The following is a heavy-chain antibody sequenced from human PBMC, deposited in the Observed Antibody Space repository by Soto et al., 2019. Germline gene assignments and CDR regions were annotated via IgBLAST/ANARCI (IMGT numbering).Heavy chain of an antibody. CDR2: IYYSGST. V-gene: IGHV4-59*01. Sequence: SETLSLTCSVSGGSISHYYWSWIRQSPGKGLEWIGYIYYSGSTNYNPSLKSRVTISVDTSKNQFSLKLSSVTAADTAVYYCARGYGGTVSPKYWGQGTLVTVSS. CDR3: ARGYGGTVSPKY. CDR1: GGSISHYY. D-gene: IGHD4-17*01. J-gene: IGHJ4*02.